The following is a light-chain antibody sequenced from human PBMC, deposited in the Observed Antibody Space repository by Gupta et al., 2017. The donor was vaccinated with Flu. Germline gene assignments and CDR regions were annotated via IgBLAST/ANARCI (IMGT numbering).Light chain of an antibody. J-gene: IGLJ1*01. Sequence: TISGTGSSSDIGAGKDVHWYQQLPGTAPKLLMYGNSNRPSGVPDRFSVSKYGTSASLAITGLQAEDEADYYCQSYDIGLSGPYVFGTGTKVTVL. CDR2: GNS. CDR1: SSDIGAGKD. V-gene: IGLV1-40*01. CDR3: QSYDIGLSGPYV.